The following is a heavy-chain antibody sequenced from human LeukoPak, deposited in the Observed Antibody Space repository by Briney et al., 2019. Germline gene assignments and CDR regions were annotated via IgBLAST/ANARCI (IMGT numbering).Heavy chain of an antibody. J-gene: IGHJ5*02. CDR3: AREGASWGFT. CDR2: IHSSGGT. Sequence: SETLSLTCTVSGDSISSGRHYWSWIRQPAGKGLEWIGRIHSSGGTEYYPSLKRRVTISVDTAKNQFSLKLTSVTAADTAVYYCAREGASWGFTWGQGTLVTVSS. V-gene: IGHV4-61*02. CDR1: GDSISSGRHY. D-gene: IGHD2-2*01.